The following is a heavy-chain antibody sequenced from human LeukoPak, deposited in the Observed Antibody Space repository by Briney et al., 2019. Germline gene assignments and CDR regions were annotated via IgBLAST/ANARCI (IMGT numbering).Heavy chain of an antibody. V-gene: IGHV4-59*12. CDR2: IYYSGTT. D-gene: IGHD2/OR15-2a*01. CDR3: ARLLGGY. CDR1: GGSISNYY. Sequence: SETLSLTCTVSGGSISNYYWNWIRQPPGKGLEWIGYIYYSGTTNYNPSLKSRVSMSVDTSKNQFSLKLSSVTAADTAVYYCARLLGGYWGQGTLVTVSS. J-gene: IGHJ4*02.